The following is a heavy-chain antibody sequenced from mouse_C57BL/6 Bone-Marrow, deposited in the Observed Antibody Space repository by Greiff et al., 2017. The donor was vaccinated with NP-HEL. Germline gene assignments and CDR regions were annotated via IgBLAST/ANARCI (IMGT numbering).Heavy chain of an antibody. CDR2: ISNGGGST. CDR3: ARWGYGSLFDY. J-gene: IGHJ2*01. D-gene: IGHD1-1*01. Sequence: EVQLVESGGGLVQPGGSLKLSCAASGFTFSDYYMYWVRQTPEQRLEWVAYISNGGGSTYYPDTVKGRFTISRDNAKNTLYLQMSRLKSEDTAMYYCARWGYGSLFDYWGQGTTLTVSS. CDR1: GFTFSDYY. V-gene: IGHV5-12*01.